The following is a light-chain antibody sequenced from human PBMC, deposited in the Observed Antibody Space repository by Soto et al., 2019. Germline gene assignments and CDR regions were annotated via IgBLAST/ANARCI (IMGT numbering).Light chain of an antibody. J-gene: IGKJ2*01. V-gene: IGKV3-11*01. CDR3: QQRSNWYT. Sequence: EIVLTQSPATLSLSPGERATLSCRASQSVSSYLAWYQQKPGQAPRLLIYDASNRATGIPARFSGGGSGTDVTLTISSLEPEDFAVYYCQQRSNWYTFGQGTKLEIK. CDR1: QSVSSY. CDR2: DAS.